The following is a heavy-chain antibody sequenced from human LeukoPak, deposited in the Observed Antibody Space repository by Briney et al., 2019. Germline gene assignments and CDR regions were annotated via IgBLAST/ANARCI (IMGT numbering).Heavy chain of an antibody. Sequence: GGSLRLSCAASGFTFSSYAMSRVRQAPGKGLEWVSAISGSGGSTYYADSVKGRFTISRGNSKNTLYLQMNSLRAEDTAVYYCAKETLAVTSYFDYWGQGTLVTVSS. J-gene: IGHJ4*02. CDR1: GFTFSSYA. V-gene: IGHV3-23*01. CDR3: AKETLAVTSYFDY. CDR2: ISGSGGST. D-gene: IGHD4-17*01.